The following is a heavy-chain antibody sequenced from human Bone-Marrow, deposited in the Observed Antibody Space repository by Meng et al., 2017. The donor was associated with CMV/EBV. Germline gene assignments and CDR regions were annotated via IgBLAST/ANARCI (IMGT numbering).Heavy chain of an antibody. V-gene: IGHV3-69-1*02. CDR1: GFTFSDYY. Sequence: GESLKISCAASGFTFSDYYMNWVRQAPGKGLEWVSSISSSSTIYYADSVKGRFTISRDNAKNSLYLQMNSLRVEDTAVYYCARDRERASSGWDPGIDYWGQGTLVTVSS. J-gene: IGHJ4*02. CDR2: ISSSSTI. CDR3: ARDRERASSGWDPGIDY. D-gene: IGHD6-19*01.